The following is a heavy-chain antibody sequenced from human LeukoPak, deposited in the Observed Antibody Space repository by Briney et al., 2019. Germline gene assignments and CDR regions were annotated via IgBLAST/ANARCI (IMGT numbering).Heavy chain of an antibody. CDR1: GFSFSYFG. Sequence: GGSLRLSCAASGFSFSYFGMHWVRQAPGKGLEWVAFIQSDGNIQYYEDSVKGRFTISRDNSRKTVDLQMSSLRLEDTAIYLCARDGVASPDHWGQGTLVTVSS. J-gene: IGHJ4*02. D-gene: IGHD5-12*01. V-gene: IGHV3-30*02. CDR3: ARDGVASPDH. CDR2: IQSDGNIQ.